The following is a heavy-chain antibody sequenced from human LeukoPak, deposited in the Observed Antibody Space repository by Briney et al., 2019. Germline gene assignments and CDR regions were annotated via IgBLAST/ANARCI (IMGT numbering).Heavy chain of an antibody. D-gene: IGHD3-10*01. CDR1: GFTFTTYA. CDR3: TTAELFRGAYDAFDI. V-gene: IGHV3-15*01. CDR2: IKSKTDGGTT. Sequence: GGSLRLSCAASGFTFTTYAMSWVRQAPGKGLEWVGRIKSKTDGGTTDYAAPVKGRFTISRDDSKNTLYLQMNSLKTEDTAVYYCTTAELFRGAYDAFDIWGQGTMVTVSS. J-gene: IGHJ3*02.